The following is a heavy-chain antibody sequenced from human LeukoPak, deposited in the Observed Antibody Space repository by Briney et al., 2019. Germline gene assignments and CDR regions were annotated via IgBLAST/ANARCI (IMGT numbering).Heavy chain of an antibody. Sequence: SETLSLTCTVSGGSISSDNYYWGWIRQPPGKGLEWIGEINHSGSTNYNPSLKSRVTISVDTSKNQFSLKLSSVTAADTAVYYCARSAMVRRNWFDPWGQGTLVTVSS. V-gene: IGHV4-39*07. CDR3: ARSAMVRRNWFDP. CDR1: GGSISSDNYY. J-gene: IGHJ5*02. D-gene: IGHD3-10*01. CDR2: INHSGST.